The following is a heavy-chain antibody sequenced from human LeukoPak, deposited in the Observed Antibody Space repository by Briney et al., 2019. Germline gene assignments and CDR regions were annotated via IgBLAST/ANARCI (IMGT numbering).Heavy chain of an antibody. D-gene: IGHD6-6*01. J-gene: IGHJ5*02. CDR2: ITGGGSGI. CDR3: AKGEYSSSPGSSSWFDP. CDR1: GFTFSNYA. V-gene: IGHV3-23*01. Sequence: GASLRLSCAASGFTFSNYAMSWVRQAPGKGLEWVSAITGGGSGIYYADSVKGRFTISRDNSKNTLYLQMNSLRAEDTAVYYCAKGEYSSSPGSSSWFDPWGQGTLVTVSS.